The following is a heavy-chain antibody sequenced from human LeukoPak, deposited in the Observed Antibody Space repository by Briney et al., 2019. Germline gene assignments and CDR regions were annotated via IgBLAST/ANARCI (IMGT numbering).Heavy chain of an antibody. Sequence: GGSMRLSCVASGFPVSSNFMNWVCQAPGRGLEWVSVIYNDGSTHYADSVKGRFTISRDNSKNTLYLQMNSLRAEDTAVYYCARDGGANTVWGQGTLVTVSS. J-gene: IGHJ4*02. CDR3: ARDGGANTV. V-gene: IGHV3-66*01. D-gene: IGHD4-11*01. CDR2: IYNDGST. CDR1: GFPVSSNF.